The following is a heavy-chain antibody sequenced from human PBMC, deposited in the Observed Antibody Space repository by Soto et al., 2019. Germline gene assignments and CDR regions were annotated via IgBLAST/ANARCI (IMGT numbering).Heavy chain of an antibody. Sequence: ASVKVSCNASGYTFTSYYMHWVRQAPGQGLEWMGIINPSGGSTSYAQKFQGRVTMTRDTSKNQFSLKLSSVTAADTAVYYCARPVTAMGDYYYYYGMDVWGQGTTVTVSS. CDR2: INPSGGST. J-gene: IGHJ6*02. CDR1: GYTFTSYY. V-gene: IGHV1-46*01. CDR3: ARPVTAMGDYYYYYGMDV. D-gene: IGHD5-18*01.